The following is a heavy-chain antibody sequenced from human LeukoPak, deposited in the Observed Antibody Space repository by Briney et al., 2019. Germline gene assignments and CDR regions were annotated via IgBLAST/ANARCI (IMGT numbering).Heavy chain of an antibody. CDR1: GYTFTSYG. CDR3: ARDPSHYYYTDV. V-gene: IGHV1-18*01. Sequence: ASVKVSCKASGYTFTSYGISWARQAPGQGLEWMGWISANNGKTNYAQKLQGRVTMTTDTSTNTAYMELRSLRSDDTAIYYCARDPSHYYYTDVWGKGTTVTVSS. J-gene: IGHJ6*03. CDR2: ISANNGKT.